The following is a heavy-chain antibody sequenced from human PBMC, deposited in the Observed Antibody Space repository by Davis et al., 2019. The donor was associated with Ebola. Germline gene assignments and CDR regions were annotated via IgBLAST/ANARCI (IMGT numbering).Heavy chain of an antibody. CDR3: ARESGGRLWFGEFDY. CDR2: ISAYNGNT. CDR1: GYTFTSYG. Sequence: ASVKVSCKASGYTFTSYGISWVRQAPGQGLEWMGWISAYNGNTNYAQKLQGRVTMTRDTYTSTVYMELSSLRSEDTAVYYCARESGGRLWFGEFDYWGQGTLVTVSS. J-gene: IGHJ4*02. D-gene: IGHD5-18*01. V-gene: IGHV1-18*01.